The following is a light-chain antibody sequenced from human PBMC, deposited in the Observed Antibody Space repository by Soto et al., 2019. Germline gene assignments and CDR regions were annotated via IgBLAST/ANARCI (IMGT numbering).Light chain of an antibody. Sequence: DIVVTQSPLSLPVTPGEPASIPCRSIQTRLQKNGYAYLKWYVKKPGQSPQLLIYLAFNRTSGVPDRFSGSASGTDFALNISRVEAGDVGLYDCMQLIQTPYTFGQGTKLEI. J-gene: IGKJ2*01. CDR1: QTRLQKNGYAY. V-gene: IGKV2-28*01. CDR2: LAF. CDR3: MQLIQTPYT.